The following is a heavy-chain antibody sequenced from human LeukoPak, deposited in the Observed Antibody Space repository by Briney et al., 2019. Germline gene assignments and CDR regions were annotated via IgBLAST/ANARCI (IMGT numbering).Heavy chain of an antibody. CDR1: GYSFTGYW. J-gene: IGHJ6*02. CDR2: IYPGDSDT. V-gene: IGHV5-51*01. CDR3: ARSDQLKWFGDPRRPYYYGMDV. D-gene: IGHD3-10*01. Sequence: KPGESLKISCKASGYSFTGYWSGWVRQMPGKGLEWMGIIYPGDSDTRYSPSFQGQVTISAAKSFSTAYLQWNSLKASDTAIYYCARSDQLKWFGDPRRPYYYGMDVWGQGTTVTVSS.